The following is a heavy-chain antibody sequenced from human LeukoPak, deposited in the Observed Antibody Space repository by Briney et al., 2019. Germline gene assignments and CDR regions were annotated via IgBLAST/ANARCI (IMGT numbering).Heavy chain of an antibody. V-gene: IGHV4-59*01. CDR3: AREALTRGSGSYYSYYFDY. Sequence: SETLSLTCTVSGGSISSYYWSWIRPPPGKGLEWIGYIYYSGSTNYNPSLKSRVTISVDTSKNQFSLKLSSVTAADTAVYYCAREALTRGSGSYYSYYFDYWGQGTLVTVSS. CDR1: GGSISSYY. J-gene: IGHJ4*02. CDR2: IYYSGST. D-gene: IGHD3-10*01.